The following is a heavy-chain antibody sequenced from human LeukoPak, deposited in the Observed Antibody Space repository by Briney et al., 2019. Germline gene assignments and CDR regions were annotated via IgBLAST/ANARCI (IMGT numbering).Heavy chain of an antibody. CDR3: ARQSTAMGLDY. CDR2: IYPGHSDT. V-gene: IGHV5-51*01. CDR1: GYSFTSYW. Sequence: GESLKISCKGSGYSFTSYWIGWVRQMPGKGLEWMGIIYPGHSDTKYSPSFQGQVTMSADRSINTAYLQWSSLKASDTAMYYCARQSTAMGLDYWGQGTLVTVSS. D-gene: IGHD5-18*01. J-gene: IGHJ4*02.